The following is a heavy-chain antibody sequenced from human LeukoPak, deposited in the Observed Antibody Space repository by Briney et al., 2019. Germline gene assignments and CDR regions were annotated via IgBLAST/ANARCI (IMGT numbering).Heavy chain of an antibody. CDR2: IWYDGSNK. CDR1: GFTFSSYG. V-gene: IGHV3-33*01. D-gene: IGHD3-10*01. J-gene: IGHJ5*02. CDR3: ARDFGRKANWIDP. Sequence: GGSLRLSCAASGFTFSSYGMHWVRQAPGKGLEWVAVIWYDGSNKYYADSVKGRFTISRDNSKNTLYLQMNSLRAEDTAVYYCARDFGRKANWIDPWGQGTLVTVSS.